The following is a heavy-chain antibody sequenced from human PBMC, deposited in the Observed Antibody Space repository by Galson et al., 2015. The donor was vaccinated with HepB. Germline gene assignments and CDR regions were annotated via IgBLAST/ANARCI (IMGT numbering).Heavy chain of an antibody. CDR2: IYSGGST. J-gene: IGHJ4*02. V-gene: IGHV3-66*01. CDR3: ARAQRGYGFFDY. D-gene: IGHD5-18*01. CDR1: GSTVSSNY. Sequence: SLRLSCAASGSTVSSNYMSWVRQAPGKGLEWVSVIYSGGSTYYADSVKGRFTISRDNSKNTLYLQMNSLRAEDTTVYYCARAQRGYGFFDYWGQGTLVTVSS.